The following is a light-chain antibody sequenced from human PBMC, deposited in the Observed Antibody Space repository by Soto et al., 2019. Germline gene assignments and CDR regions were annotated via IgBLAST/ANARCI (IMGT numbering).Light chain of an antibody. Sequence: DLVMTQSPDSLAVSLGERATINCKSSQSVLYSSDNKNYLAWYQHKPGQPPKLLIYWASNRDSGVHDRFSGSGSGAHFALTISSLQAEDVAVYYCQQYYTTLTFGGGTKVEIK. J-gene: IGKJ4*01. CDR3: QQYYTTLT. V-gene: IGKV4-1*01. CDR2: WAS. CDR1: QSVLYSSDNKNY.